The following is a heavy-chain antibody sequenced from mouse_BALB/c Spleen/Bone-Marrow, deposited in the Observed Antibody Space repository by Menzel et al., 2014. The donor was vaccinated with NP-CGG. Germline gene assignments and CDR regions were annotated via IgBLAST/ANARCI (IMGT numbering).Heavy chain of an antibody. V-gene: IGHV4-1*02. CDR2: INPDSRTI. J-gene: IGHJ1*01. CDR3: ARPGYYGYQNV. D-gene: IGHD1-2*01. Sequence: EVKLVESGGGLVQPGGSLKLSCAASGFDFSRYWMSWVRQAPGKGLEWIGEINPDSRTINYTPSLKDKFIISRGNAKNTLYLQMSKVRSEDTALYYCARPGYYGYQNVWGAGTTVTVSS. CDR1: GFDFSRYW.